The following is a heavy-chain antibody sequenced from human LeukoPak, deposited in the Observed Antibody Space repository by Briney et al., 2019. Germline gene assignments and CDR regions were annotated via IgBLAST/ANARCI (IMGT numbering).Heavy chain of an antibody. Sequence: SQTLSLTCDISGDSVSSNSAAWNWIRQSPSRGLEWLGRTFCRSKWYNEYEVSLKSRLTIHADTSKNHFSLQLNSVTPEDTAVYYCARSGGTAIGNYERATFDYWGQGTLVTVSS. J-gene: IGHJ4*02. V-gene: IGHV6-1*01. D-gene: IGHD1-7*01. CDR1: GDSVSSNSAA. CDR2: TFCRSKWYN. CDR3: ARSGGTAIGNYERATFDY.